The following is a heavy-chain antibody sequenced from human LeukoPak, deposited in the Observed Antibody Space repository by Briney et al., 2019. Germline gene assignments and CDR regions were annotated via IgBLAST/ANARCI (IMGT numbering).Heavy chain of an antibody. CDR3: VRRFSGSYYYGH. D-gene: IGHD1-26*01. V-gene: IGHV3-73*01. J-gene: IGHJ4*02. Sequence: GRSLRPSWAASGFTLSGPAMQWVRQAPGKGLEWVGRIRTKAGNYATAYGGAVQGRFLISREDSKNMAFMQMNGLKTEDTAVYYCVRRFSGSYYYGHWGQGTLVTVSS. CDR2: IRTKAGNYAT. CDR1: GFTLSGPA.